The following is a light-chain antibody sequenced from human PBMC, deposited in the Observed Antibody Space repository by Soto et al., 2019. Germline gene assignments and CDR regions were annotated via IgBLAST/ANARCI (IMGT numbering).Light chain of an antibody. V-gene: IGKV1-5*01. Sequence: DIQMTQSPSTLSASVGDGVTITCRASETITTSLAWYQQQPGTAPKVLIYDASTLESGVPSRFSGSGSGTEFTLTISSLQPADFATYYCQQYGSYPRTFGQATKVHI. J-gene: IGKJ1*01. CDR2: DAS. CDR1: ETITTS. CDR3: QQYGSYPRT.